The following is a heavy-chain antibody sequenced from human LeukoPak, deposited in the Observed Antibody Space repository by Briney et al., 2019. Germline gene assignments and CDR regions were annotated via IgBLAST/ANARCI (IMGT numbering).Heavy chain of an antibody. Sequence: GGSLRLSCAASGFTFSSYGMRWVRQAPGKGLEWVSAISGSGGSTYYADSVKGRFTISRDNSKNTLYLQMNSLRAEDTAVYYCAGYRSGGSCYFDYWGQGTLVTVSS. CDR3: AGYRSGGSCYFDY. CDR1: GFTFSSYG. CDR2: ISGSGGST. D-gene: IGHD2-15*01. J-gene: IGHJ4*02. V-gene: IGHV3-23*01.